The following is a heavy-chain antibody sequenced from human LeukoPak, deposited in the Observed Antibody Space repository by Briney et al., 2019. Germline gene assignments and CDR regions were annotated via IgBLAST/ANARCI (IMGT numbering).Heavy chain of an antibody. CDR3: ARSPSKGGSSSWLPDY. J-gene: IGHJ4*02. V-gene: IGHV3-30*03. Sequence: GGSLRLSCAASGFTFSNFGMHWVRQAPGRGLEWVAVISNDETDRYYADSVKGRFTIFRDNAKNSLYLQMNSLRAEDTAVYYCARSPSKGGSSSWLPDYWGQGTLVTVSS. CDR1: GFTFSNFG. D-gene: IGHD6-13*01. CDR2: ISNDETDR.